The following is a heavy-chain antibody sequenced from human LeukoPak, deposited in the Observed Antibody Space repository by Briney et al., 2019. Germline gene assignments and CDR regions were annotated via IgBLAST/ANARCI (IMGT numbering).Heavy chain of an antibody. J-gene: IGHJ4*02. CDR3: ARGILPHY. CDR1: GFTFSNAW. Sequence: GGSLRLSCAASGFTFSNAWMSWVRQAPGKGLEWVAVIWYDGSNKYYADSVKGRFTISRDNSKNTLYLQMNSLRAEDTAVYYCARGILPHYWGQGTLVTVSS. CDR2: IWYDGSNK. V-gene: IGHV3-33*08.